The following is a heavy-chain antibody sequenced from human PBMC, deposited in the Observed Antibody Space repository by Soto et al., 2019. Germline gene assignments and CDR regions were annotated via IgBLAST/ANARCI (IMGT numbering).Heavy chain of an antibody. CDR3: ARGRRCSSTSCYTTDYYYYGMDV. CDR2: INHSGST. D-gene: IGHD2-2*02. CDR1: GGSFSCYY. J-gene: IGHJ6*02. V-gene: IGHV4-34*01. Sequence: SETLSLTCAVYGGSFSCYYWSWIRQPPGKGLEWIGEINHSGSTNYNPSLKSRVTISVDTSKNQFSLKLSSVTAADTAVYYCARGRRCSSTSCYTTDYYYYGMDVWGQGTTVTVS.